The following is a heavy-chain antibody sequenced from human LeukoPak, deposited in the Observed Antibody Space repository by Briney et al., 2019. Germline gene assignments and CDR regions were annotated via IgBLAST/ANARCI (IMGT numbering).Heavy chain of an antibody. CDR1: GGSISSYY. Sequence: KTSETLSLTYTVSGGSISSYYWSWIRQPPGKGLEWIGHIYGSGSTNYNPSLKSRVTLSVDTSKNQFSLKLSSVTAADTAVYYCAREGTSGTHLNWFDPWGQGTLVTVSS. D-gene: IGHD1-1*01. CDR2: IYGSGST. CDR3: AREGTSGTHLNWFDP. V-gene: IGHV4-59*01. J-gene: IGHJ5*02.